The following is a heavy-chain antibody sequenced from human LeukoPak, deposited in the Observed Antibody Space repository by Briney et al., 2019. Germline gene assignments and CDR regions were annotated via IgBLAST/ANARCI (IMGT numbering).Heavy chain of an antibody. CDR1: GGTFSSYA. V-gene: IGHV1-69*01. Sequence: SVKVSCKASGGTFSSYAISWVRQAPGQGLEWMGGIIPIFGTAKYAQKFQGRVTITADESTSTAYMEVSSLRSEDTAVYYCARAPGYDFWSGAGNYYYYYMDVWGKGTTVTVSS. J-gene: IGHJ6*03. CDR2: IIPIFGTA. D-gene: IGHD3-3*01. CDR3: ARAPGYDFWSGAGNYYYYYMDV.